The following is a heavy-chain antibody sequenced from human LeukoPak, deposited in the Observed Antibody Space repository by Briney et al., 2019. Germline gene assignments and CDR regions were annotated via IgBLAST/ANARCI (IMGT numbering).Heavy chain of an antibody. CDR2: ISGSGAST. D-gene: IGHD5-18*01. V-gene: IGHV3-23*01. CDR1: GFTFSSYA. J-gene: IGHJ4*02. CDR3: ARRGYNYGHVDY. Sequence: GGSLRLSCAASGFTFSSYAMSWVRQAPGKGLEWVSAISGSGASTYYADSVKGRFTISRDNSKNTLYLQMNSLRAEDTAVYYCARRGYNYGHVDYWGQGTLVTVSS.